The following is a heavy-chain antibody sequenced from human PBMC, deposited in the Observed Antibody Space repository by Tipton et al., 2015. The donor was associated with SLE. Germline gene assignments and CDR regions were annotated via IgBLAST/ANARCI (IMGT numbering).Heavy chain of an antibody. CDR2: IYYSGST. V-gene: IGHV4-59*12. D-gene: IGHD3-16*01. J-gene: IGHJ4*02. Sequence: LRLSCTVSGGSISSYYWSWIRQPPGKGLEWIGTIYYSGSTYCNPSLKSRVTISVDTSKNQFSLKLSSVTAADTAVYYCARDPYDYVWGSSRSDYWGQGTLVTVSS. CDR3: ARDPYDYVWGSSRSDY. CDR1: GGSISSYY.